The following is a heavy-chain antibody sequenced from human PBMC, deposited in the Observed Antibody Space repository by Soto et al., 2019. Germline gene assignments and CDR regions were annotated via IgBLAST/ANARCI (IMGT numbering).Heavy chain of an antibody. V-gene: IGHV2-5*02. CDR1: GFSLSTSGVG. J-gene: IGHJ4*02. D-gene: IGHD5-12*01. CDR3: AHVYGGYDNFDY. Sequence: SGPTLVIPTQTLTLTCTFSGFSLSTSGVGVGWIRQPPGRALEWLALIYWDDDKRYSPSLKSRLTITKDTSKNQVVLTMTNMDPVDTATYYCAHVYGGYDNFDYWGQGTLVTVSS. CDR2: IYWDDDK.